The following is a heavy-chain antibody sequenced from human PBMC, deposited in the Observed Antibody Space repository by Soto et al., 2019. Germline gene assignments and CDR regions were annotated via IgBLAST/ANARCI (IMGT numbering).Heavy chain of an antibody. CDR2: IMPIFGTA. D-gene: IGHD2-21*02. Sequence: SVKVSCKASGGTFKSYSISWVRQAPGQGLEWLGGIMPIFGTADYAQKFQGRVTITADTSASTAYMELSSLRSEDTAVYYCARSIVVVTAADYWGQGTLVTVSS. CDR1: GGTFKSYS. V-gene: IGHV1-69*06. CDR3: ARSIVVVTAADY. J-gene: IGHJ4*02.